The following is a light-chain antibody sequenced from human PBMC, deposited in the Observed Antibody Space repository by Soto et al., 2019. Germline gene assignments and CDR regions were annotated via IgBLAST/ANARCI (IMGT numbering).Light chain of an antibody. CDR3: QQYNNWPPYT. V-gene: IGKV3-15*01. CDR1: QSVPGT. Sequence: EILLTQSPGTLSLSPGETATLSCRASQSVPGTYLAWYLQTPGQAPRLLFYGASTRATSFPARFSASGSGTEFTLTISSLQSEDFAVYYCQQYNNWPPYTFGQGTKVDIK. CDR2: GAS. J-gene: IGKJ2*01.